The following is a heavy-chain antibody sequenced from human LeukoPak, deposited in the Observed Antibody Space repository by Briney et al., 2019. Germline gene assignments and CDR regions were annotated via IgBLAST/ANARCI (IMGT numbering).Heavy chain of an antibody. V-gene: IGHV3-53*01. CDR3: ARGYSSNWNYFDY. CDR1: GFTLSNNH. Sequence: GGALRLSCAASGFTLSNNHMTWVRQAPGKGLEGVSVVYTASSTYYADSVKGRFTISRDNSKNTVYLQMNSLRVGDTAVYYCARGYSSNWNYFDYWGQGILVTVSS. J-gene: IGHJ4*02. CDR2: VYTASST. D-gene: IGHD6-13*01.